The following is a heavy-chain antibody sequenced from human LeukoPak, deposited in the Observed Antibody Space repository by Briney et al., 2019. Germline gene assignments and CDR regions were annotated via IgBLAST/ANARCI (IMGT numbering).Heavy chain of an antibody. Sequence: NPGGSLRLSCAASGFTFSSYTMNWVRQAPGKGLEWVSSISSSSSYIYYADSVKDRFTISRDNAKNSLYLQMNSLRAEDTAVYYCARGYNAYFDYWGQGTLVTVSS. CDR3: ARGYNAYFDY. V-gene: IGHV3-21*01. CDR1: GFTFSSYT. D-gene: IGHD5-18*01. CDR2: ISSSSSYI. J-gene: IGHJ4*02.